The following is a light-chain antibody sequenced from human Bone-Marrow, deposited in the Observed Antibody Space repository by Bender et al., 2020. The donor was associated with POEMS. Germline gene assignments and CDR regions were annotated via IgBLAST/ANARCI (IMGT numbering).Light chain of an antibody. V-gene: IGLV2-23*02. CDR2: EVT. CDR1: SSNVGRYNL. Sequence: QSALTQPASVSGSPGQSITISCTGTSSNVGRYNLVSWYHQHPGKAPKLIIYEVTKRPSGVSNRFSGSKSDNTASLTVSGLQAEDEADYYCCSYAGSNTLVFGGGTKLTVL. CDR3: CSYAGSNTLV. J-gene: IGLJ3*02.